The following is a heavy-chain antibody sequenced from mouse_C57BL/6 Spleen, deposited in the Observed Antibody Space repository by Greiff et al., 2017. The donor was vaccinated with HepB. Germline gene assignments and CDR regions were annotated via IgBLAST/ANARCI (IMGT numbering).Heavy chain of an antibody. CDR1: GFTFSSYA. Sequence: EVQRVESGGGLVKPGGSLKLSCAASGFTFSSYAMSWVRQTPEKRLEWVATISDGGSYTYYPDNVKGRFTISRDNAKNNLYLQMSHLKSEDTAMYYCARGDVGVDYWGQGTTLTVSS. D-gene: IGHD3-1*01. CDR2: ISDGGSYT. J-gene: IGHJ2*01. V-gene: IGHV5-4*01. CDR3: ARGDVGVDY.